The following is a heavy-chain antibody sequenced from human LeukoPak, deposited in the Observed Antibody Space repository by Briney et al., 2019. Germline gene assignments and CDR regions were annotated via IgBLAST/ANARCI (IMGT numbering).Heavy chain of an antibody. Sequence: SETLSLTCTVSAYSISSGYYWGWIRQPPGKGLEWIGSLSHSGSTFYNPSLKSRVTISVDTSKNQFSMNLNSVTAADTAVYYCAKGAGPPWFDPWGQGTLVTVSS. J-gene: IGHJ5*02. V-gene: IGHV4-38-2*02. CDR3: AKGAGPPWFDP. CDR2: LSHSGST. CDR1: AYSISSGYY. D-gene: IGHD6-19*01.